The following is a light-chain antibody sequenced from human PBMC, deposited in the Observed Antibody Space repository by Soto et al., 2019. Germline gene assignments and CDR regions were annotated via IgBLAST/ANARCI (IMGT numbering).Light chain of an antibody. CDR3: QQRNKWMWR. Sequence: IVLGQCSDLRSFRTNKQHPRYCRASQSVNSRLAWYQHKPGQAPRLLISGASNRATGIPARFSGSGSGTDFTLTISCLEPEDFAFYCCQQRNKWMWRFGQGTKVAIK. CDR2: GAS. V-gene: IGKV3-11*01. J-gene: IGKJ1*01. CDR1: QSVNSR.